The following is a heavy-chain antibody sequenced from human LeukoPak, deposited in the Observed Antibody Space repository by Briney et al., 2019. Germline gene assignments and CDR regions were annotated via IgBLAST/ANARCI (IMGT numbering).Heavy chain of an antibody. V-gene: IGHV3-33*01. Sequence: GGSLRLSCVVSGSTFSTHGFHWVRQAPGKGLEWVSVIWHDGGRKEYADSVRGRFTISRDNSNLYLQMNSLRAEDTAIYYCARDIGNSGFNLDYWGQGTPVTVSS. CDR2: IWHDGGRK. CDR1: GSTFSTHG. D-gene: IGHD5-12*01. CDR3: ARDIGNSGFNLDY. J-gene: IGHJ4*02.